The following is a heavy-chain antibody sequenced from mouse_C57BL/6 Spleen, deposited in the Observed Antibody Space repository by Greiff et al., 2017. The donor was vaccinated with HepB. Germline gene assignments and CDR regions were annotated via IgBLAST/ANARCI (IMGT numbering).Heavy chain of an antibody. J-gene: IGHJ2*01. CDR3: ARNLGEYFDY. V-gene: IGHV2-2*01. D-gene: IGHD4-1*01. CDR2: IWSGGST. Sequence: QVQLKESGPGLVQPSQSLSITCTVSGFSLTSYGVHWVRQSPGKGLEWLGVIWSGGSTDYNAAFISRLSISKDDSKSQVFFKMHSLQADDTAIYYCARNLGEYFDYWGQGTTLTVSS. CDR1: GFSLTSYG.